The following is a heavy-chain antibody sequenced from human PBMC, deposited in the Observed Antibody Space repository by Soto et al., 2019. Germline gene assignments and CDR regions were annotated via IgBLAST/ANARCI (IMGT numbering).Heavy chain of an antibody. D-gene: IGHD6-19*01. CDR3: ARHFYITGWYLLAYFDY. V-gene: IGHV4-39*01. Sequence: SETLSLTCTVSGGSITNTTHYWGWIRQPPGKGLEWIGSIYHTGGTYYNPSLKSRVTISVETSKNHFSLKLSPVTAADTAVYYCARHFYITGWYLLAYFDYWGQGNLVTVSS. CDR2: IYHTGGT. CDR1: GGSITNTTHY. J-gene: IGHJ4*02.